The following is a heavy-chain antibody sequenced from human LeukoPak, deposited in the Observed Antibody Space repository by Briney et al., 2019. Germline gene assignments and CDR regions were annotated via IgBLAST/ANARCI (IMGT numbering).Heavy chain of an antibody. J-gene: IGHJ6*02. Sequence: SETLSLTCAVYGGSFSGYYWSWIRQPPGKGLEWIGEINHSGSTNYNPSLKSRVTISVDTSKNQFSLKLSSVTAADTAVYYCAREGDYDFWSGYSHYYYGMDVWGQGTTVTVSS. CDR2: INHSGST. D-gene: IGHD3-3*01. CDR1: GGSFSGYY. CDR3: AREGDYDFWSGYSHYYYGMDV. V-gene: IGHV4-34*01.